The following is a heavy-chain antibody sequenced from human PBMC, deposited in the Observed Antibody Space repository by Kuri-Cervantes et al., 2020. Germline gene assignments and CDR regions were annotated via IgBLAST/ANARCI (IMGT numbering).Heavy chain of an antibody. CDR1: GYTFTSYG. D-gene: IGHD4-23*01. CDR3: ARDPVGNNWFDP. Sequence: ASVKVSCKASGYTFTSYGMHWVRQAPGQRLEWMGWINAGNGYTKYSQKFQGRVTMTRDTSISTAYMELSRLRSDDTAVYYCARDPVGNNWFDPWGQGTLVTVSS. V-gene: IGHV1-3*01. J-gene: IGHJ5*02. CDR2: INAGNGYT.